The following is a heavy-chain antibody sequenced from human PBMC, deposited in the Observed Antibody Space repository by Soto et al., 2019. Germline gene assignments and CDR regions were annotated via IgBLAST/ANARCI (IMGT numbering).Heavy chain of an antibody. V-gene: IGHV5-51*01. Sequence: GESLKISCKGSGYSFTSYWIGWVRQMPGKGLEWMGIIYPGDSDTRYSPSFQGQVTISADKSISTAYLQWSSLKASDTAMYYCARSGLFSGELKMAPSPHYYYYYGMDVWGQGTTVTVSS. CDR3: ARSGLFSGELKMAPSPHYYYYYGMDV. J-gene: IGHJ6*02. D-gene: IGHD3-10*01. CDR1: GYSFTSYW. CDR2: IYPGDSDT.